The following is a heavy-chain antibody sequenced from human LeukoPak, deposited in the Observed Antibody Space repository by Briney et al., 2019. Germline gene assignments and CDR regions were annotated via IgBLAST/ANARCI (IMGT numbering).Heavy chain of an antibody. Sequence: ASVKVSCKASGYTFTSYGISWVRQAPGQGLEWMGWISAYNGNTNYAQKPQGRVTMTTDTSTSTAYMELRSLRSDDTAVYYCARARGYDSSGYGRPYYFDYWGQGTPVTVSS. CDR3: ARARGYDSSGYGRPYYFDY. J-gene: IGHJ4*02. CDR1: GYTFTSYG. CDR2: ISAYNGNT. V-gene: IGHV1-18*01. D-gene: IGHD3-22*01.